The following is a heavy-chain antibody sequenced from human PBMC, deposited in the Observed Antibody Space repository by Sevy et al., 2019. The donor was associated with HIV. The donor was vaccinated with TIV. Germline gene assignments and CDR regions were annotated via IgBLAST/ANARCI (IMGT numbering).Heavy chain of an antibody. CDR3: VSLLFAGPGHGTDV. CDR1: GYTFIGYY. Sequence: ASVKVSCKASGYTFIGYYVHWVRQAPGQGLEWMGWINPTSGGTYYTQKFQGRVTMTTDTSIGTAYMDLRRLRSDDTAVYYCVSLLFAGPGHGTDVWGQGSTVTVSS. D-gene: IGHD3-10*01. V-gene: IGHV1-2*02. CDR2: INPTSGGT. J-gene: IGHJ6*02.